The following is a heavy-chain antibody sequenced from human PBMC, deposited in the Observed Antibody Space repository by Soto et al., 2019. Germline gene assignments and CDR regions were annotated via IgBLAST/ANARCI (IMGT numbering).Heavy chain of an antibody. D-gene: IGHD3-10*01. CDR1: GYTFTGYY. CDR2: INPNSGGT. V-gene: IGHV1-2*04. CDR3: ERGQIVDGSGLNCYMAV. Sequence: QVQLVQSGAEVKKPGASVKVSCKASGYTFTGYYMHWVRQAPGQGLEWMGWINPNSGGTNYEQKFEGWVTMSRDTSISTAYMELSRQRSDDTAVYYCERGQIVDGSGLNCYMAVWGKGTPVTVSS. J-gene: IGHJ6*03.